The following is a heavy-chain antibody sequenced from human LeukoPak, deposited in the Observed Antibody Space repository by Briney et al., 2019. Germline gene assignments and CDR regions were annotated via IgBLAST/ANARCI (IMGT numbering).Heavy chain of an antibody. CDR3: ARDSSGWFNWFDP. J-gene: IGHJ5*02. CDR2: INHSGST. Sequence: SETLSLTCAVYGGSFSGYYWSWIRQPPGKGLEWIGEINHSGSTNYNPSLKSRVTISVDTSKNQFSLKLSSVTAAGTAVYYCARDSSGWFNWFDPWGQGTLVTVSS. V-gene: IGHV4-34*01. CDR1: GGSFSGYY. D-gene: IGHD6-19*01.